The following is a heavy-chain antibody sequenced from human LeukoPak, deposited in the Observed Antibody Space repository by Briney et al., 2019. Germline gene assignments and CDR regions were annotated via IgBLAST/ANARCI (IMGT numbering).Heavy chain of an antibody. CDR2: FDPEDGET. Sequence: GASVKVSCKVPGYTLTELSMHWVRQAPGKGLEWMGGFDPEDGETIYAQKFQGRVTMTEDTSTDTAYMELSSLRSEDTAVYYCATGSAEQQLVRPEVYYGMDVWGQGTTVTVSS. CDR3: ATGSAEQQLVRPEVYYGMDV. V-gene: IGHV1-24*01. J-gene: IGHJ6*02. D-gene: IGHD6-13*01. CDR1: GYTLTELS.